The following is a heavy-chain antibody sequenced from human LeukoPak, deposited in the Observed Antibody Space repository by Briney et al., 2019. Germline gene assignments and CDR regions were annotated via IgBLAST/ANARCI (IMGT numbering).Heavy chain of an antibody. D-gene: IGHD5-18*01. V-gene: IGHV1-69*13. CDR2: IIPIFGTA. J-gene: IGHJ6*02. CDR3: ARLHSYGFTDPSDYYYGMDV. Sequence: SVKVSCKASGGTFSSYAISWVRQAPGQGLEWMGGIIPIFGTANYAQKFQGRVTITADESTSTAYMELSSLRSEDTAVYYCARLHSYGFTDPSDYYYGMDVWGQGTTVTVSS. CDR1: GGTFSSYA.